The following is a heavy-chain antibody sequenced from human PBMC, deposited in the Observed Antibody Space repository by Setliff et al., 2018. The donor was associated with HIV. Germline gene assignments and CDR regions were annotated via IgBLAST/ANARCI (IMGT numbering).Heavy chain of an antibody. V-gene: IGHV1-69*13. J-gene: IGHJ4*02. Sequence: ASVKVSCKAPGGTSSGYAFSWVRQAPGQGFEWMGGSIPVFGTVNYAQKFLGRATITADESTNTSYMELTSLRSEDTAVYFCARDSHCSGPSCYSGGQFFDYWGQGTLVTVSS. CDR3: ARDSHCSGPSCYSGGQFFDY. CDR2: SIPVFGTV. D-gene: IGHD2-15*01. CDR1: GGTSSGYA.